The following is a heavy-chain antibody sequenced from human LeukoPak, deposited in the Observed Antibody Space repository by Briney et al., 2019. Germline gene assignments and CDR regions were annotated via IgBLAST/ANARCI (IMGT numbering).Heavy chain of an antibody. CDR1: GFTFSTYG. Sequence: GRSLRLSCAASGFTFSTYGMHWVRQAPGKGLEWVAVISYDGTNKYYADSVKGRFTISRDNPKNTLYLQMTSLRAEDTAAYYCARGPTLGDYWGQGTLVTVSS. CDR2: ISYDGTNK. D-gene: IGHD4-23*01. J-gene: IGHJ4*02. V-gene: IGHV3-30*03. CDR3: ARGPTLGDY.